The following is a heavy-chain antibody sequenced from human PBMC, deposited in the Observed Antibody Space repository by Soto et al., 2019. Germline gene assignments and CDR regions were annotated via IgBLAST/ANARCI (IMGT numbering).Heavy chain of an antibody. Sequence: EVQLLESGGGLVQPGGSLRLSCAASGFSFSSYAMVWVRQAPGKGLEWVPVISARGGSSYFADSVKGRFTISRDNSKNVLSLEMNSLRAEDTAIYFCAKGSIEYSASVDNWGQGTLVLVSS. V-gene: IGHV3-23*01. CDR1: GFSFSSYA. CDR2: ISARGGSS. CDR3: AKGSIEYSASVDN. D-gene: IGHD5-12*01. J-gene: IGHJ4*02.